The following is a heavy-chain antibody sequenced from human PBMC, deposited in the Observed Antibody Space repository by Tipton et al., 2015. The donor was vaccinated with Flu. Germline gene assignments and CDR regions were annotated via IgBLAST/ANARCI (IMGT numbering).Heavy chain of an antibody. CDR2: IYTSGST. CDR3: AGTGY. Sequence: TLSLTCTVSGGSISSGSYYWSWIRLPAGKGLEWIGRIYTSGSTNYNPSLKSRVTISVDTSKNQFSLKLSSVTAADTAVYYCAGTGYWGQGTLVTVSS. D-gene: IGHD3-10*01. V-gene: IGHV4-61*02. J-gene: IGHJ4*02. CDR1: GGSISSGSYY.